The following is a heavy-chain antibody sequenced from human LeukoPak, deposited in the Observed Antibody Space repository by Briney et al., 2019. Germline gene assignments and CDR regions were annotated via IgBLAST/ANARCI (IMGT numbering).Heavy chain of an antibody. V-gene: IGHV4-34*01. CDR1: GGSFSGYY. J-gene: IGHJ6*02. CDR3: ARGLLLYSNYYYGMDV. D-gene: IGHD2-21*01. CDR2: INHSGST. Sequence: SETLSFTCAVYGGSFSGYYWSWIRQPPGKGLEWNGEINHSGSTNYNPSLKSRVTISVDTSKNQFSLKLSSVTAADTAVYYCARGLLLYSNYYYGMDVWGQGTTVTVSS.